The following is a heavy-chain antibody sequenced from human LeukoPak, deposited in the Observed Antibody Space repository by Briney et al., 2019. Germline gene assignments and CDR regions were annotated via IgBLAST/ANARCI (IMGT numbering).Heavy chain of an antibody. Sequence: GGSLRLSCAASGFTFSSYAMSWVRQAPGKGLEWVSAIYSGGSTYYADSVKGRFTISRDNSKNTLYLQMNSLRAEDTAVYYCARDGPYSGYSPFDYWGQGTLVTVSS. V-gene: IGHV3-66*01. CDR1: GFTFSSYA. CDR2: IYSGGST. D-gene: IGHD5-12*01. J-gene: IGHJ4*02. CDR3: ARDGPYSGYSPFDY.